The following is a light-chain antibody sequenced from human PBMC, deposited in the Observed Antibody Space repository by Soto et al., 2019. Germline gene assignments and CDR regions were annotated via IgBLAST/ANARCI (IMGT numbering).Light chain of an antibody. V-gene: IGKV3-20*01. CDR3: QHYDNGLTGT. CDR1: QSVSSSY. Sequence: EHVLTQSPGTLSLSPGERATLSCRASQSVSSSYLAWYQQKTVQARRLLIYGASSRATGIPDRFSGSGSGTDSPLTTSSLQSEDFAGYYCQHYDNGLTGTFGQGTKV. CDR2: GAS. J-gene: IGKJ1*01.